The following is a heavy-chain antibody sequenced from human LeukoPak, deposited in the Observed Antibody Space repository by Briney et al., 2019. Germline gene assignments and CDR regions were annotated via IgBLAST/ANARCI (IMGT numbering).Heavy chain of an antibody. CDR3: ARENSSSSDWFDP. Sequence: SETLSLTCTVSGYTISSGYYWGWIRQPPGKGLEWIGSIYHSGSTYYNPSLKSRVTISVDTSKNQFSLKLNSVTAADTAVYECARENSSSSDWFDPWGQGTLVTVSS. J-gene: IGHJ5*02. CDR2: IYHSGST. V-gene: IGHV4-38-2*02. D-gene: IGHD6-6*01. CDR1: GYTISSGYY.